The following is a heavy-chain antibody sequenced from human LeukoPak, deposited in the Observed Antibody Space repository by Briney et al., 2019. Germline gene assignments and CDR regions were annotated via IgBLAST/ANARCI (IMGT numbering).Heavy chain of an antibody. D-gene: IGHD3-3*01. V-gene: IGHV3-30*04. Sequence: GGSLRLSCAASGFTFSSYAMHWVRQAPGKGLEWVAVISYDGSNKYYADSVKGRFTISRDNSKNTLYLQMNSLRAEDTAVYYCARDALLGRRFTIFGVVPHSDYYGMDVWGQGTTVTVSS. CDR1: GFTFSSYA. CDR2: ISYDGSNK. CDR3: ARDALLGRRFTIFGVVPHSDYYGMDV. J-gene: IGHJ6*02.